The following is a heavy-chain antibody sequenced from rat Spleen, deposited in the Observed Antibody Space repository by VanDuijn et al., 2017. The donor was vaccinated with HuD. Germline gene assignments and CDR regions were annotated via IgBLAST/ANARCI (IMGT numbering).Heavy chain of an antibody. CDR1: GFIFSNFD. J-gene: IGHJ1*01. D-gene: IGHD1-12*01. CDR2: ISYDGSST. Sequence: EVQLVESGGGLVQPGRSLKLSCAASGFIFSNFDLAWVRQAPTKGLEWVATISYDGSSTYYRDSVKGRFTISRDNAKSTLYLQMDSLRSEDTATYYCATSPYYWYFDFWGPGTMVTVSS. CDR3: ATSPYYWYFDF. V-gene: IGHV5-29*01.